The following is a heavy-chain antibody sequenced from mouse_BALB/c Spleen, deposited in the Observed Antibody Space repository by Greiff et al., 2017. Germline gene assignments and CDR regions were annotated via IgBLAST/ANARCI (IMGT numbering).Heavy chain of an antibody. D-gene: IGHD2-1*01. J-gene: IGHJ4*01. CDR1: GFTFSSYA. CDR2: ISSGGST. Sequence: EVHLVESGGGLVKPGGSLKLSCAASGFTFSSYAMSWVRQTPEKRLEWVASISSGGSTYYPDSVKGRFTISRDNARNILYLQMSSLRSEDTAMYYCARGGYGNYEAYAMDYWGQGTSVTVSS. CDR3: ARGGYGNYEAYAMDY. V-gene: IGHV5-6-5*01.